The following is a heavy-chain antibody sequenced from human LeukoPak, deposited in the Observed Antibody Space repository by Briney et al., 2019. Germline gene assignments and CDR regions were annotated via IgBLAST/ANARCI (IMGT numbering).Heavy chain of an antibody. CDR3: AKDRTRFGELLLIPDY. CDR2: ISGSGSNT. V-gene: IGHV3-23*01. J-gene: IGHJ4*02. CDR1: GFTFSNYA. Sequence: SGGSLRLSCAASGFTFSNYAMTWVRQAPGKGLEWVSVISGSGSNTDYADSVKGRFTISRDNSKNTLSLQMNSLRAEDTAVYYCAKDRTRFGELLLIPDYWGQGTLVTVSS. D-gene: IGHD3-10*01.